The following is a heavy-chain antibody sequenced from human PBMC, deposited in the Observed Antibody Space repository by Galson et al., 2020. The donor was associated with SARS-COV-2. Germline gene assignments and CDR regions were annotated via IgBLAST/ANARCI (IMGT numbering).Heavy chain of an antibody. D-gene: IGHD6-6*01. V-gene: IGHV3-74*01. CDR3: AWPSSHDY. Sequence: TGGSVRLSCAASAFTLTSYWMHWVRQAPGKGLVWVSRINGDGNITNYADSVKGRFTISRDNAKNTLYLQTNSLRAENTAVYYCAWPSSHDYWGQGTLVTVSS. CDR2: INGDGNIT. J-gene: IGHJ4*02. CDR1: AFTLTSYW.